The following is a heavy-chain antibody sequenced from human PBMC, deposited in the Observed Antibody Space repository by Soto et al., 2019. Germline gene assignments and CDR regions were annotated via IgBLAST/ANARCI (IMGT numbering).Heavy chain of an antibody. D-gene: IGHD3-3*01. J-gene: IGHJ6*02. V-gene: IGHV3-23*01. CDR3: AKGLKDFWSGYYLGDYYYGMDV. CDR2: ISGSGGST. Sequence: GGSLRLYCAASGFTFSSYAMSWVRQAPGKGLEWVSAISGSGGSTYYADSVKGRFTISRDNSKNTLYLQMNSLRAEDTAVYYCAKGLKDFWSGYYLGDYYYGMDVWGQGTTVTVSS. CDR1: GFTFSSYA.